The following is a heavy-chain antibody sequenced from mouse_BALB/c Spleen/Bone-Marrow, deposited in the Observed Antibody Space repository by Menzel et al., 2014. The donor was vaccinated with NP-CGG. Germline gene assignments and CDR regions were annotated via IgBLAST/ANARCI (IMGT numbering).Heavy chain of an antibody. J-gene: IGHJ3*01. Sequence: EVKLVESGGGLVQPGGSLELSCAASGFDFSRYWMSWVRQVPGKGLEWIGEINPDSGTINYTPSLKDKFLISRDNAKNTLYLQMSKVRSEDTALYYCARRGGYFAYWGQGTLVTVSA. CDR1: GFDFSRYW. D-gene: IGHD1-1*02. CDR2: INPDSGTI. V-gene: IGHV4-1*02. CDR3: ARRGGYFAY.